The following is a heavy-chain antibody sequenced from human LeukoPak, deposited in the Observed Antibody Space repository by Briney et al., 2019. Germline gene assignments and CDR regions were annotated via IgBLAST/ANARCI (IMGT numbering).Heavy chain of an antibody. CDR2: INPNSGGT. V-gene: IGHV1-2*02. D-gene: IGHD3-3*01. CDR1: GYTFTGYY. Sequence: GASVKVSCKASGYTFTGYYMHWVRQAPGQGLEWMGWINPNSGGTSYAQKFQGRVTMTRDTSISTAYMELSRLRSDDTAVYYCARGGRLLEWLFYFDYWGQGTLVTVSS. J-gene: IGHJ4*02. CDR3: ARGGRLLEWLFYFDY.